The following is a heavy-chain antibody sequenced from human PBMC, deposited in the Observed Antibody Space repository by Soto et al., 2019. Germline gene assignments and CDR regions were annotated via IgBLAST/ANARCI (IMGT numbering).Heavy chain of an antibody. V-gene: IGHV3-23*01. CDR2: ISGSGSST. D-gene: IGHD5-12*01. Sequence: HPGGSLRLSCAASGFTFSSYAMSWVRQAPGKGLEWVSAISGSGSSTYYADSVKGRFTISRDNSKNTLYLQMNSLRAEDTAVYYCAKGSGYDSRSSYYYYGMDVWGQGTTVTVSS. CDR3: AKGSGYDSRSSYYYYGMDV. CDR1: GFTFSSYA. J-gene: IGHJ6*02.